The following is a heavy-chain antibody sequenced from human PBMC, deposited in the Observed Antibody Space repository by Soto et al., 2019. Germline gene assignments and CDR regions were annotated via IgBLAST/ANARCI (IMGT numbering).Heavy chain of an antibody. CDR1: GGSISSGGYY. Sequence: QVQLQESGPGLVKPSQTLSLTCTVSGGSISSGGYYWSWIRQHPGKGLEWIGYIYYSGSTYYNPSLTSRVTISVDTSKNQFSLKLSSVTAADTAVYYCARDKIRYCSSTSCYGGGGMDVWGQGTTVTVSS. V-gene: IGHV4-31*03. J-gene: IGHJ6*02. CDR2: IYYSGST. D-gene: IGHD2-2*01. CDR3: ARDKIRYCSSTSCYGGGGMDV.